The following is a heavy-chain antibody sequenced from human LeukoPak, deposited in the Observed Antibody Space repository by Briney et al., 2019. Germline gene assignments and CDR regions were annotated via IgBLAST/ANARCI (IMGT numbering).Heavy chain of an antibody. CDR1: GFTFSDYY. J-gene: IGHJ4*02. Sequence: GGSLRLSCAASGFTFSDYYMSWIRQAPGKGLEWVSYIIRSTRYTNYADSVKGRFTISRDNAKNSLCLQMNSLRAEDTAVYYCAREKVVATYFDYWGQGTLVTVS. V-gene: IGHV3-11*06. CDR2: IIRSTRYT. D-gene: IGHD2-15*01. CDR3: AREKVVATYFDY.